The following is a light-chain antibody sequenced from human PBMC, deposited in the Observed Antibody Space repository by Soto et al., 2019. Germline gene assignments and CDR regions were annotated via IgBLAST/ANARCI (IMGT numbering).Light chain of an antibody. CDR1: SSNIGAGYD. CDR2: GNS. Sequence: QSVLTQPPSVSGAPGQRVTISCTGGSSNIGAGYDVHWYQQFPGTAPKLLIYGNSDRPSGVPDRFSGSKSGTSASLAITGFQAEDEADYYCQSYDNSLSGSYVFGTGTKVTVL. CDR3: QSYDNSLSGSYV. V-gene: IGLV1-40*01. J-gene: IGLJ1*01.